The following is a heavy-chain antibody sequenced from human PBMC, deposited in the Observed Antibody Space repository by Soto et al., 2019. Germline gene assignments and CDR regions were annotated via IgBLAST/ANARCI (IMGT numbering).Heavy chain of an antibody. CDR1: GGSISSGGYY. D-gene: IGHD2-2*01. CDR3: ARDPNCSSTSCYLFDI. CDR2: IYYSGST. J-gene: IGHJ3*02. V-gene: IGHV4-31*03. Sequence: QVQLQESGPGLVKPSQTLSLTCTVSGGSISSGGYYWSWIRQHPGKGLEWIGYIYYSGSTYYNPSLKSRVTISVDTSKNQSYLKLSSVTAADTAVYYCARDPNCSSTSCYLFDIWGQGTMVTVSS.